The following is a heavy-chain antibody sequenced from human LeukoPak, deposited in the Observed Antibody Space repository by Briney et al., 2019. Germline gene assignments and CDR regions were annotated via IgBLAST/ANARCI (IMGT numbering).Heavy chain of an antibody. CDR2: INHSGYT. Sequence: PSETLSLTCAVSGVSFDDYYWAWVRQTPGKELEWIGEINHSGYTNDSPSLKSRVTLSIDTSRKQFSLNLRSVTVADAGTYYCTRMTTGHDYWGQGTLVTVSS. CDR3: TRMTTGHDY. CDR1: GVSFDDYY. V-gene: IGHV4-34*01. D-gene: IGHD4-17*01. J-gene: IGHJ4*02.